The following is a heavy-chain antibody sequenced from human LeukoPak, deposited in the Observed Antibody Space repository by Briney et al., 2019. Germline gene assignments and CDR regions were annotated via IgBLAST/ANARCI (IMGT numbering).Heavy chain of an antibody. CDR1: GFSFNNYA. CDR3: TKAGPDTYAFDI. D-gene: IGHD2/OR15-2a*01. CDR2: LGSSCLSP. Sequence: GGSLRLSCAVSGFSFNNYAMNWVRQAPGTGLKWVSALGSSCLSPYYADCVKGRFSISKDISKITLYLQMNSLRAEDTAVYYCTKAGPDTYAFDIWGQGTMVTVS. J-gene: IGHJ3*02. V-gene: IGHV3-23*01.